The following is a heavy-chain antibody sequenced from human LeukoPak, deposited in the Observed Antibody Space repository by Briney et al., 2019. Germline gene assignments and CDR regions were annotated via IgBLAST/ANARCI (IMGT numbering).Heavy chain of an antibody. J-gene: IGHJ3*02. CDR2: IYYSGSA. CDR1: GGSMNDYY. V-gene: IGHV4-59*08. D-gene: IGHD2-15*01. CDR3: ARQVAVDDAFDI. Sequence: SETLSLTCTVSGGSMNDYYWSWIRQPPGKGLEWIAYIYYSGSANYNPSLKSRVTISIDTSKNQFSLKLRSVTAADTAMYYCARQVAVDDAFDIWGQGTMVTVSS.